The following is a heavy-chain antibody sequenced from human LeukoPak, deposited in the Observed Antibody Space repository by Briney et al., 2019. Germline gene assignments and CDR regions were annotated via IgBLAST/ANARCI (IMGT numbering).Heavy chain of an antibody. CDR1: GFTFSSYA. CDR3: VTDVHGCTY. J-gene: IGHJ4*02. V-gene: IGHV3-23*01. CDR2: ISGNGDTT. D-gene: IGHD4/OR15-4a*01. Sequence: QPGGSLRLSCAASGFTFSSYAMIWVRQAPGKGLEWVSVISGNGDTTYYADSVKGRFTISRDNSRNTVYLQMNSLRGDDTAVYYCVTDVHGCTYWGQGTLVTVSS.